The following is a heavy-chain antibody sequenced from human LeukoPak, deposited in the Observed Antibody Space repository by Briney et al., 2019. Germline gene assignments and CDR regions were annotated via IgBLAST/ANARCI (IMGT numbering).Heavy chain of an antibody. CDR1: GGFISSYY. CDR3: ARQNRYSSSSEFDY. V-gene: IGHV4-4*08. CDR2: IYASGST. J-gene: IGHJ4*02. D-gene: IGHD6-6*01. Sequence: SDTLSLTCTVCGGFISSYYWSWMRQPHGKGLEWIGYIYASGSTSYNPSLKSRVTISVDTSSNHLSRKLGSVTAADTAVYYCARQNRYSSSSEFDYWGLGTLVTVTS.